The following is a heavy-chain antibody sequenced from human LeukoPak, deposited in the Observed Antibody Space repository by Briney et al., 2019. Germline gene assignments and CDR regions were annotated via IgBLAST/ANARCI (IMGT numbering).Heavy chain of an antibody. CDR1: GYTLTELS. CDR3: ATFGDKILWFGELSD. D-gene: IGHD3-10*01. V-gene: IGHV1-24*01. J-gene: IGHJ4*02. Sequence: ASVKVSCKVSGYTLTELSMHWVRQAPGKGLEWMGGFDPEDGETIYAQKFQDRVTMTEDTSTDTAYMKLSSLRSEDTAVYYCATFGDKILWFGELSDWGQGTLVTVSS. CDR2: FDPEDGET.